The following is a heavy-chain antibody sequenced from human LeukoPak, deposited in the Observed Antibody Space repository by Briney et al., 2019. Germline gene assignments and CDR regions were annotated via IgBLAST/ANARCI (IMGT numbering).Heavy chain of an antibody. D-gene: IGHD4-11*01. CDR2: ISGSGGST. Sequence: GGSLRLSCAASGFTFSSYAMSWVRQAPGKGLEWVSAISGSGGSTYYADSVKGRFTISRDNSKNTLYLQVNSLRADDTAVYYCAKARFTVTNYFDYWGQGTLVTVSS. V-gene: IGHV3-23*01. CDR1: GFTFSSYA. CDR3: AKARFTVTNYFDY. J-gene: IGHJ4*02.